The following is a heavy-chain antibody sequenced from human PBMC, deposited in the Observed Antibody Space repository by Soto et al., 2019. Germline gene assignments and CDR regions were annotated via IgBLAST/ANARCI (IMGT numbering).Heavy chain of an antibody. CDR1: GGTFSSYT. V-gene: IGHV1-18*01. Sequence: ASVKVSCKASGGTFSSYTISWVRQAPGQGLEWMGRISANNGITNYAQKLQGRVTMTTDTSTSTAYMELRSLRSDDTAVYYCARDNPPLGYWGQGTLVTVSS. CDR3: ARDNPPLGY. CDR2: ISANNGIT. J-gene: IGHJ4*02.